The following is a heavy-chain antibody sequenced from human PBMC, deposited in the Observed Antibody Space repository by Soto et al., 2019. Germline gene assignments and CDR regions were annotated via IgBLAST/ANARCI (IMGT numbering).Heavy chain of an antibody. CDR1: GGSIRSYY. CDR3: TRVGGYYGDYPNFDY. Sequence: SETLSLTCTVYGGSIRSYYWSWIRQPPGKGLEWIGNIYYSGSTNYSPSRKSRVTMSVDMSKNQVSLKLSSVTAADTAVYYCTRVGGYYGDYPNFDYWGQGALVTVSS. D-gene: IGHD4-17*01. V-gene: IGHV4-59*01. CDR2: IYYSGST. J-gene: IGHJ4*02.